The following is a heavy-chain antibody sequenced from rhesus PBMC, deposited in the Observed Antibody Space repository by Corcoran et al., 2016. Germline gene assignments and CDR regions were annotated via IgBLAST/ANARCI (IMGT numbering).Heavy chain of an antibody. CDR2: IYGSGGST. CDR3: ARGGGARELGCDY. D-gene: IGHD1-44*02. J-gene: IGHJ4*01. CDR1: GGSISDSYY. Sequence: QVQLQESGTGLVKPSETLSLTCAVSGGSISDSYYWSWIRQPPGKGLEWIGYIYGSGGSTYYHPSRKSRLTISTATSKNQCSLKLSSGTAADTAVYYCARGGGARELGCDYWGQGVRVTVSS. V-gene: IGHV4-106*01.